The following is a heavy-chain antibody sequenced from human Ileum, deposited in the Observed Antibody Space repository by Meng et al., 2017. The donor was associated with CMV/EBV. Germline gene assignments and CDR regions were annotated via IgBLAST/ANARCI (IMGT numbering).Heavy chain of an antibody. CDR3: AREGGGWYFDS. J-gene: IGHJ4*02. D-gene: IGHD6-19*01. CDR2: IYYSGST. Sequence: QVQLQESGPGLVKPSQTLSLTFTVSGDSLSTGDYYWSWIRQPPGKGPEWIGYIYYSGSTLYNPSLKSPVTISLDKSKNQFSLRLRSVTAADTAVYFCAREGGGWYFDSWGQGTLVTVSS. V-gene: IGHV4-30-4*01. CDR1: GDSLSTGDYY.